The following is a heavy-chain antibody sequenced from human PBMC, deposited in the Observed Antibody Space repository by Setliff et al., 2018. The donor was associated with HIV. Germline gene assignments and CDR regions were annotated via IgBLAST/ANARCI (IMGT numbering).Heavy chain of an antibody. J-gene: IGHJ3*02. CDR1: GFTFRSYW. V-gene: IGHV3-48*01. Sequence: PGGSLRLSCVASGFTFRSYWMSWVRQAPGKGLEWLSYISDTSATISYADSVKGRFTISRDNAKNSLYLQMNSLRAEDTAVYYCARSHYDSRGYYYRGDAFDIWGQGTMVTVSS. CDR2: ISDTSATI. CDR3: ARSHYDSRGYYYRGDAFDI. D-gene: IGHD3-22*01.